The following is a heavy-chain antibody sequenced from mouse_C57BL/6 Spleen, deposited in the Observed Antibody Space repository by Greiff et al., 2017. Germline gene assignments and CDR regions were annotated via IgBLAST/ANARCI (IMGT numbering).Heavy chain of an antibody. CDR3: ARIKAQRAMDY. CDR2: IDPSDSYT. D-gene: IGHD1-3*01. CDR1: GYTFTSYW. J-gene: IGHJ4*01. Sequence: QVQLQQPGAELVMPGASVKLSCKASGYTFTSYWMHWVKQRPGQGLEWIGEIDPSDSYTNYNQKFKGKSTLTVDKSSSTAYMQLSSLTSEDSAVYYCARIKAQRAMDYWGQGTSVTVSS. V-gene: IGHV1-69*01.